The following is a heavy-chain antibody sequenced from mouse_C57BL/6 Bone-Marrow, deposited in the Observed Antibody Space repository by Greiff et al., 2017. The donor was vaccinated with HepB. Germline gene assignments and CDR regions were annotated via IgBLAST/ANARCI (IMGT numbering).Heavy chain of an antibody. CDR3: AREGLDSSGAWFAY. V-gene: IGHV1-69*01. CDR2: IDPSDSYT. D-gene: IGHD3-2*02. CDR1: GYTFTSYW. J-gene: IGHJ3*01. Sequence: VQLQQPGAELVMPGASVKLSCKASGYTFTSYWMHWVKQRPGQGLEWIGEIDPSDSYTNYNQKFKGKSTLTVDKSSSTAYMQLSSLTSDDSAVYYYAREGLDSSGAWFAYWGQGTLVTVSA.